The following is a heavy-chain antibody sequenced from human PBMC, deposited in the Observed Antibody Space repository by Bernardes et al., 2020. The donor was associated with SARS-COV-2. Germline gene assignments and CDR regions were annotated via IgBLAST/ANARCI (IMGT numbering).Heavy chain of an antibody. Sequence: SETLSLICSLYGGSFSGWYWSWIRQSPGKGLEWIGEINDSGDTNTKSSLKSRVSISIDTYKTQFSLKLSSVTAADTAVYYCARGGSKGIHQYGLDLWGQGTTVTVSS. J-gene: IGHJ6*02. D-gene: IGHD3-10*01. CDR3: ARGGSKGIHQYGLDL. V-gene: IGHV4-34*01. CDR1: GGSFSGWY. CDR2: INDSGDT.